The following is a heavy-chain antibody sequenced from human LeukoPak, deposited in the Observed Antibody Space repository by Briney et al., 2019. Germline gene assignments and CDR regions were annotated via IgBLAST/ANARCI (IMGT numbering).Heavy chain of an antibody. CDR3: VRGYTIGPGGY. V-gene: IGHV3-74*03. CDR2: INSDGSST. J-gene: IGHJ4*02. CDR1: GFTFSSYV. Sequence: GGSLRLSCAASGFTFSSYVMYWVCQAPGKGLAWVSRINSDGSSTTYADSVKGRFTISRDNAKNTLHLQMNSLRVEDTAVYYCVRGYTIGPGGYWGQGTLVTVSS. D-gene: IGHD3-16*02.